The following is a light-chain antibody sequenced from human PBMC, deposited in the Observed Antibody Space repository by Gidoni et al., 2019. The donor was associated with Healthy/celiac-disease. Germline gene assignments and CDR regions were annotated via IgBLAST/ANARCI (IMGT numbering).Light chain of an antibody. CDR2: GAS. CDR3: QQYNNWSRT. J-gene: IGKJ4*01. CDR1: QSVSSN. Sequence: EIVMTQSPATLSVSPGERATLSCRASQSVSSNLASYQQKPGQAPRLLIYGASTRATGIPARFSGSGSGTEFTLTISSLQSEDFAVYYCQQYNNWSRTFGGGTKVEIK. V-gene: IGKV3-15*01.